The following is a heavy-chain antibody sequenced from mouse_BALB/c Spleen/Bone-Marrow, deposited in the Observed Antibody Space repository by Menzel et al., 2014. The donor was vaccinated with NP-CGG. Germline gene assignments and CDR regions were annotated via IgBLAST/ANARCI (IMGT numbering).Heavy chain of an antibody. V-gene: IGHV1-67*01. Sequence: VQLKDSGPELVRPGVSVKISCKGSGYTFTDYAMHWVKQSHAKSLEWIGVISTYYGNTNYNQKFKGKATMTVGKSSSTAYMELARLTSEDSAIYYCARWLQAMDYWGQGTSVTVSS. CDR3: ARWLQAMDY. CDR1: GYTFTDYA. CDR2: ISTYYGNT. J-gene: IGHJ4*01. D-gene: IGHD2-2*01.